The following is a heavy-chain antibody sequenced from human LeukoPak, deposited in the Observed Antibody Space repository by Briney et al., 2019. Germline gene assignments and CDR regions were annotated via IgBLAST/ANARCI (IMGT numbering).Heavy chain of an antibody. D-gene: IGHD4-23*01. J-gene: IGHJ4*02. CDR2: ISTGSSTT. Sequence: PGGSLRLSCAASEFAFSTYNMNWVRQAPGKGLEWVSYISTGSSTTYYADSVKGRFTISRDNVENSLYLQMNGLRDEDTAVYYCARVAAGYSVNYFDYWGQGTLVTVSS. CDR1: EFAFSTYN. CDR3: ARVAAGYSVNYFDY. V-gene: IGHV3-48*02.